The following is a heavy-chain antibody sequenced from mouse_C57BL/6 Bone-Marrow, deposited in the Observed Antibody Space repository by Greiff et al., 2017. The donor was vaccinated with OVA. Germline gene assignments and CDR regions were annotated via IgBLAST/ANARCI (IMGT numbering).Heavy chain of an antibody. J-gene: IGHJ3*01. Sequence: VQLQQPGAELVKPGASVKLSCKASGYTFTSYWMQWVKQRPGQGLEWIGEIDPSDSYTNYNQKFKGKATLTVDTSSSTAYMQLSSLTSEDSAVDYCARHYSNSFAYWGQGTLVTVAA. CDR2: IDPSDSYT. V-gene: IGHV1-50*01. CDR3: ARHYSNSFAY. CDR1: GYTFTSYW. D-gene: IGHD2-5*01.